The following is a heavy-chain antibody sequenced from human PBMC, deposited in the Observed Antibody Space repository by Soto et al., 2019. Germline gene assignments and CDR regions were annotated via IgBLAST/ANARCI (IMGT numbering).Heavy chain of an antibody. CDR3: ARGGVATPNPDS. J-gene: IGHJ4*02. V-gene: IGHV4-59*01. CDR2: IHYSGST. CDR1: GGSISSYY. D-gene: IGHD5-12*01. Sequence: QVQLQESGPGLVKPSETLSLTCTVSGGSISSYYWNWIRQPPGKGLEWIGYIHYSGSTNYNPSLKCRVTISVDTSKNQFSLKLSSVTAADTAVYYCARGGVATPNPDSWGRGTLVTGSS.